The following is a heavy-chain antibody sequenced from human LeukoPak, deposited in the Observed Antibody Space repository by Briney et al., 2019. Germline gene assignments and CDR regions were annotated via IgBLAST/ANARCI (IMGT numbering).Heavy chain of an antibody. Sequence: GESLKISCKGSGYTFFTYWIGWVRQMPGAGLEWMGIIYPGDSDTRYNPSFQGQVTLSADKSINTAYLQWSSLKASDTAIYYCARHGQGPRVPVDHWGQGTLVSVSS. CDR2: IYPGDSDT. V-gene: IGHV5-51*01. D-gene: IGHD3-10*02. CDR1: GYTFFTYW. J-gene: IGHJ4*02. CDR3: ARHGQGPRVPVDH.